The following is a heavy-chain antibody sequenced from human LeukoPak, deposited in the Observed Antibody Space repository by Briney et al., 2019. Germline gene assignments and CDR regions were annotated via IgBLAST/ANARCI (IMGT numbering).Heavy chain of an antibody. J-gene: IGHJ6*03. Sequence: SETLSLTCTVSGDSMSYYYWGWIRQPPGKGLEWIGTIYYSGSTYYNPSLKSRVTISVDTSKNHFSLKLSSVTAADTAVYYCARHSPAMVDYYYYYYMDVWGKGTTVTISS. CDR3: ARHSPAMVDYYYYYYMDV. D-gene: IGHD5-18*01. CDR1: GDSMSYYY. CDR2: IYYSGST. V-gene: IGHV4-39*01.